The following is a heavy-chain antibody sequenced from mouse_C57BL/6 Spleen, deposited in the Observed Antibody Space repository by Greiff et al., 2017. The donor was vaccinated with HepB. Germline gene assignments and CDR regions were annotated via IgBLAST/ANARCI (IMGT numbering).Heavy chain of an antibody. D-gene: IGHD5-5*01. Sequence: VQLKESGAELVRPGASVKLSCTASGFNIKDDYMHWVKQRPEQGLEWIGWIDPENGDTEYASKFQGKATITADTSSNTAYLQLSSLTSEDTAVYYCTRLPYAMDYWGQGTSVTVSS. V-gene: IGHV14-4*01. CDR3: TRLPYAMDY. CDR2: IDPENGDT. CDR1: GFNIKDDY. J-gene: IGHJ4*01.